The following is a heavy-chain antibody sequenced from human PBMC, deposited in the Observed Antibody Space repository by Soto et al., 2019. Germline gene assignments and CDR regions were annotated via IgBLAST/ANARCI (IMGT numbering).Heavy chain of an antibody. V-gene: IGHV5-51*01. Sequence: GESHRISDKGSGYSFTSYWVGWVRQMPGKGLEWMGIIYPGDSDTRYSPSFQGQVTISADKSISTAYLQWSSLKASDTAMYYCARHLAPWYGVDYWGQGTLVTGSS. CDR3: ARHLAPWYGVDY. D-gene: IGHD3-10*01. J-gene: IGHJ4*02. CDR1: GYSFTSYW. CDR2: IYPGDSDT.